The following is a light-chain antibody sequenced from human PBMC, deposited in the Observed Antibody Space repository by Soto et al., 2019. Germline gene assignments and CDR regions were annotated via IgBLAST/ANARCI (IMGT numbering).Light chain of an antibody. J-gene: IGKJ4*01. CDR3: QQYNNWPVT. CDR1: QSVTSS. CDR2: GAS. Sequence: EIVMTQSPATLSVSPGERVTFSCRASQSVTSSLAWYQHKPGQAPRLLISGASTGAAGIPARFSGSGSGTEFTLTINSLQSEDFAIYYCQQYNNWPVTFGGGTQWIS. V-gene: IGKV3-15*01.